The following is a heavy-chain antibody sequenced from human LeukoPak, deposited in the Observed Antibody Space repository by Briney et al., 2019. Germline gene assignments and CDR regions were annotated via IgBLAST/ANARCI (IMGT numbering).Heavy chain of an antibody. CDR2: IYYSGST. Sequence: SETLSLTCTVSGGSISSYYWSWIRQPPGKGLEWIGYIYYSGSTNYNPSLKSRVTISVDTSKNQFSLKLSSVTAADTAVYYCARKVEQTSNWFDPWGQGTLVTVSS. D-gene: IGHD1-1*01. CDR1: GGSISSYY. J-gene: IGHJ5*02. V-gene: IGHV4-59*12. CDR3: ARKVEQTSNWFDP.